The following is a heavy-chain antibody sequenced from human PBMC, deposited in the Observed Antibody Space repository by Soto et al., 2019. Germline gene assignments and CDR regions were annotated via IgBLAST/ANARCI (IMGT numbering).Heavy chain of an antibody. CDR2: INPNSGGT. Sequence: ASVKVSCKASGYTFTGYYMHWVRQAPGQGLEWMGWINPNSGGTNYAQKLQGRVTMTTDTSTSTAYMELRSLRSDDTAVYYCARYRYDSSGYYYYYYYGMDVWGQGTTVTVSS. CDR1: GYTFTGYY. V-gene: IGHV1-2*02. D-gene: IGHD3-22*01. J-gene: IGHJ6*02. CDR3: ARYRYDSSGYYYYYYYGMDV.